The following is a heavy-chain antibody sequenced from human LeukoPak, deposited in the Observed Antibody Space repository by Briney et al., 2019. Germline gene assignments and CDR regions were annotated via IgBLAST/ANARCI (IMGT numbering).Heavy chain of an antibody. D-gene: IGHD2-2*01. CDR1: GFTFSSYA. V-gene: IGHV3-23*01. J-gene: IGHJ4*02. CDR3: ARDWVTDTAAIDY. CDR2: IRGRGDKT. Sequence: GGSLRLSCAASGFTFSSYAMSWVRQAPGKGLEWVAAIRGRGDKTYHADSAKGRFTISRDNSKNTLFLQMNSLRAEDTAVYYCARDWVTDTAAIDYWGQGTLVSVSS.